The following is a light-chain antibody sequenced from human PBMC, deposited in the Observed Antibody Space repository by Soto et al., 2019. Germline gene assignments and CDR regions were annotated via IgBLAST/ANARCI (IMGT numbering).Light chain of an antibody. CDR3: QQFNSYPWT. CDR2: KAS. V-gene: IGKV1-5*03. J-gene: IGKJ1*01. CDR1: QSIGSW. Sequence: IQMTQSPSTLSASVGDRGTITFRASQSIGSWLAWYQQKPGKAPNLLIYKASSLESGVPSRFSGSGSGTEFTVTISSLQPEDFATYYCQQFNSYPWTFGQGTKVDIK.